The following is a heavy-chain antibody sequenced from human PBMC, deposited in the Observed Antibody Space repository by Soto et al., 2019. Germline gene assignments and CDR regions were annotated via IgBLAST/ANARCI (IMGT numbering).Heavy chain of an antibody. D-gene: IGHD3-22*01. CDR1: GGSISSGGYS. Sequence: SETLSLTCAVSGGSISSGGYSWSWVRQPPGKGLEWIGYIYHSGNTYYNPSLKSRVTISVGRSKNQFSLKLSSVTAADTAVYYCARCCYYDSSGYYYPNWFDPWGQGALVTVSS. CDR3: ARCCYYDSSGYYYPNWFDP. CDR2: IYHSGNT. V-gene: IGHV4-30-2*01. J-gene: IGHJ5*02.